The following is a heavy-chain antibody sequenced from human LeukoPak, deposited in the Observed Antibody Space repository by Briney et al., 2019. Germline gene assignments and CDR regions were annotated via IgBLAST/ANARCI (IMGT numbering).Heavy chain of an antibody. D-gene: IGHD2-2*01. CDR2: IYTSGST. Sequence: KTSQTLSLTCTVSGGSISSGSYYWSWIRQPAGKGLEWIGRIYTSGSTNYNPSLKSRVTISVDTSKNQFSLKLSSVTAADTAVYYCAREIVVVPAAIRSYDSMYNWFDPWGQGTLVTVSS. CDR1: GGSISSGSYY. V-gene: IGHV4-61*02. CDR3: AREIVVVPAAIRSYDSMYNWFDP. J-gene: IGHJ5*02.